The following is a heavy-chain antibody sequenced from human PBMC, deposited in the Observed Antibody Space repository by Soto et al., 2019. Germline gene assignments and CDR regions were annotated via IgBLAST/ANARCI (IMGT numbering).Heavy chain of an antibody. CDR2: IYPGDSDT. CDR1: GYSFTSYW. CDR3: ARGRVLIQLWLRADAFDI. Sequence: GESLKISCKGSGYSFTSYWIGWVRQMPGKGLEWMGIIYPGDSDTRYSPSFQGQVTISADKSISTAYLQWGSLKASDTAMYYCARGRVLIQLWLRADAFDIWGQGTMVTVSS. V-gene: IGHV5-51*01. J-gene: IGHJ3*02. D-gene: IGHD5-18*01.